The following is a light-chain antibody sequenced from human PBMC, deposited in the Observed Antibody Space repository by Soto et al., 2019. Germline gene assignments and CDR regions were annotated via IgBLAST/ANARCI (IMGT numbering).Light chain of an antibody. Sequence: QSALTQPASVSGSPGQSITISCTGTSSDVGGHNHVSWYQQHPGKAPKLMIYEVSNRPSGVSIRFSGSKSGNTASLTISGLQAEDEAEYHCSSYTSTNTWVFGGGTTLTVL. CDR1: SSDVGGHNH. J-gene: IGLJ3*02. CDR3: SSYTSTNTWV. V-gene: IGLV2-14*01. CDR2: EVS.